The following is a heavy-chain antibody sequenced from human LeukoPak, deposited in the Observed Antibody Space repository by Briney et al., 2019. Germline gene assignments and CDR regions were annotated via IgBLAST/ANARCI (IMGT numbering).Heavy chain of an antibody. CDR2: ISSNGGST. D-gene: IGHD3-3*01. J-gene: IGHJ4*02. V-gene: IGHV3-64D*06. Sequence: PGGSLRLSCSASGFTFSSYAMHWVRQAPGKGLEYVSAISSNGGSTYYSDSVEGRFTISRDNSKNTLYLQMSSLRAEDTAVYYCVKDLYRVNDFSIFDYWGQGTLVTVSS. CDR3: VKDLYRVNDFSIFDY. CDR1: GFTFSSYA.